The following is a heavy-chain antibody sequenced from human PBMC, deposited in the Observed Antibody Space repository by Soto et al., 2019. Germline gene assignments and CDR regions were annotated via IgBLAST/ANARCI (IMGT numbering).Heavy chain of an antibody. J-gene: IGHJ3*02. V-gene: IGHV3-74*01. Sequence: EVQLVESGGGLVQPGGSLRLSCAASGFTFSSYWMHWVRQAPGKGLVWVSRINSDGSDTSYADSVKGRFTVSRDNAKNTLSLQMNSLRADDTAVYYCATGDSHAFDIWGQGTMVIVSS. D-gene: IGHD7-27*01. CDR1: GFTFSSYW. CDR3: ATGDSHAFDI. CDR2: INSDGSDT.